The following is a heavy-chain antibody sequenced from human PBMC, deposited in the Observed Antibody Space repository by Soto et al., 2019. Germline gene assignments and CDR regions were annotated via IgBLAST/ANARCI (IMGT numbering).Heavy chain of an antibody. CDR1: GESFSDYY. CDR2: FKHSGGT. V-gene: IGHV4-34*02. Sequence: VHLQQWGAGLLKPSETLSLTCAVYGESFSDYYWSWIRQSPGEGLEWIGEFKHSGGTNYNPSLKNRVTIFGGTSKSQLFLTLTSVTAADTAIYYCARQVVGLAVTQDWGQGTLVTVSS. D-gene: IGHD6-19*01. J-gene: IGHJ4*02. CDR3: ARQVVGLAVTQD.